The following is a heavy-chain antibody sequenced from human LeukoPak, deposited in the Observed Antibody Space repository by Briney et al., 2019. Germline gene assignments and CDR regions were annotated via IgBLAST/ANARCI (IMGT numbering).Heavy chain of an antibody. J-gene: IGHJ4*02. Sequence: SQTQSLTCTVPARSLSSASYYWSWIRQPAGSGPEWIGRIYTSGSTNYNPSLKSRVTISVDTSKNQFSLKLSSVTAADTAVYYCAMRERLAAAFEDGGQGTLVTVA. CDR2: IYTSGST. D-gene: IGHD6-13*01. CDR3: AMRERLAAAFED. V-gene: IGHV4-61*02. CDR1: ARSLSSASYY.